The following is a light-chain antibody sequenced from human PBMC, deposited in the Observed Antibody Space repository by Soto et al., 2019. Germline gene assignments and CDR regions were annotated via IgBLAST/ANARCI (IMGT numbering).Light chain of an antibody. CDR1: QSVSRY. CDR3: QQRSNWIT. V-gene: IGKV3-11*01. CDR2: DTS. J-gene: IGKJ5*01. Sequence: EIVLTQSPGTLSLSPGEIATLSFRASQSVSRYLAWYQQKPGQAPRLLMYDTSYRATGIPARFSGSGSGTDFTLTISSLEPEDFAIYYCQQRSNWITFGQGTRLEIK.